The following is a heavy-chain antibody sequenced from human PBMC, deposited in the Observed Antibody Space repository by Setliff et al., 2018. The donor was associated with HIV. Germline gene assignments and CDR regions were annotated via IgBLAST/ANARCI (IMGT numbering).Heavy chain of an antibody. V-gene: IGHV4-28*05. CDR2: ISNSGKI. D-gene: IGHD4-4*01. Sequence: SETLSLTCAVSGYSISTNEWWGWIRQPPGKGLAWIGYISNSGKIYYDPSLNSRVSLSADTSKNQLSLKLTSVNAEDTGVYYCARTVPHSAAQDAFDIWGQGTVVTVSS. CDR3: ARTVPHSAAQDAFDI. CDR1: GYSISTNEW. J-gene: IGHJ3*02.